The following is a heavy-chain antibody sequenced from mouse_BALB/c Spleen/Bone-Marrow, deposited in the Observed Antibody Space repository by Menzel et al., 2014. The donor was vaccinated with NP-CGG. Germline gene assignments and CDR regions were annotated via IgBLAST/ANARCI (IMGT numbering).Heavy chain of an antibody. CDR2: ISGSGSYT. J-gene: IGHJ1*01. D-gene: IGHD2-4*01. CDR3: SRLRMITTYFDV. Sequence: EVMLVESGGGLAKPGGSLQLSCAASGFTFSAYAMSWVRQTPERRLEWVATISGSGSYTYYPDSVKGRFTISRDNAKNTLYLQMSSLRPEDTAMFYCSRLRMITTYFDVWGAGTTVTVSS. CDR1: GFTFSAYA. V-gene: IGHV5-9-1*01.